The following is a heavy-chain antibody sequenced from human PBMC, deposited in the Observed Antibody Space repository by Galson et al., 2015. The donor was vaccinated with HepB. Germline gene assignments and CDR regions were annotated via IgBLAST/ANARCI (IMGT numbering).Heavy chain of an antibody. V-gene: IGHV4-34*01. Sequence: SETLSLTCAVYGGSFSGYYWSWIRQPPGEGLEWIGEINHSGSTNYNPSLKSRVTISVDTSKNQFSLKLSSVTAADTAVYYCARLWKTSPPAKIAVAGTGWYFDLWGRGTLVTVSS. CDR1: GGSFSGYY. D-gene: IGHD6-19*01. CDR2: INHSGST. J-gene: IGHJ2*01. CDR3: ARLWKTSPPAKIAVAGTGWYFDL.